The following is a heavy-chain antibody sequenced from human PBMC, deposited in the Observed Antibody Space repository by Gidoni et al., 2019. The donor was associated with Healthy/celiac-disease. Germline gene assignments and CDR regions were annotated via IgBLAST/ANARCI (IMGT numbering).Heavy chain of an antibody. Sequence: QLQLQESGPGLVKPSETLSLTCTVSGGSISSSSYYWGWIRQPPGKGLEWIGSIYYSGSTYYNPSLKSRFTISVDTSKNQFSLKLSSVTAADTAVYYCARRAYYYDSSEADAFDIWGQGTMVTVSS. CDR2: IYYSGST. CDR3: ARRAYYYDSSEADAFDI. J-gene: IGHJ3*02. D-gene: IGHD3-22*01. CDR1: GGSISSSSYY. V-gene: IGHV4-39*01.